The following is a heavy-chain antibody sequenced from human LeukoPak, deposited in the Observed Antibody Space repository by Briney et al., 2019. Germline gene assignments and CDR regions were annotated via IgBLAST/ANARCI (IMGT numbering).Heavy chain of an antibody. V-gene: IGHV3-7*01. CDR3: ARDGTYYDFWRALGMDV. Sequence: GGSLRLSCAASGFTFSSYWMSWVRQAPGKGLEWVANIKQDGSEKHYVDSVKGRFTISRDNAKNSLYLQMNSLRAEDTAVYYCARDGTYYDFWRALGMDVWGQGTTVTVSS. D-gene: IGHD3-3*01. CDR2: IKQDGSEK. CDR1: GFTFSSYW. J-gene: IGHJ6*02.